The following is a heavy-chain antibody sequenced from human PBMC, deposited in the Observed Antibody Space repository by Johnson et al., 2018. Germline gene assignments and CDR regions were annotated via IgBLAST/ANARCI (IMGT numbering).Heavy chain of an antibody. D-gene: IGHD2-15*01. V-gene: IGHV3-23*01. CDR1: GFTFSTYA. CDR3: AKEVVAGTRSSAYYGMDV. Sequence: VQSGGSLRLSCAASGFTFSTYAMTWVRQAPGKGLEWVSAISGSGDSTYYADSVRGRFTISRDNSYNTLHLQMNSLRAEDTAVYYCAKEVVAGTRSSAYYGMDVWGQGTPVTVSS. J-gene: IGHJ6*02. CDR2: ISGSGDST.